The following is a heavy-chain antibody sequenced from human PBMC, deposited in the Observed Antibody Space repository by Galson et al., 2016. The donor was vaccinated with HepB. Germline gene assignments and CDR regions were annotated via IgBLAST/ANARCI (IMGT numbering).Heavy chain of an antibody. J-gene: IGHJ6*02. CDR3: ARVYSSSSPTYFYGLEV. CDR2: ITSSSSHI. V-gene: IGHV3-21*01. D-gene: IGHD6-6*01. CDR1: GFSFSSYS. Sequence: SLRLSCAASGFSFSSYSMNWVRQVPGKGLEWVSSITSSSSHIYYADSVKGRFTMSRDNAKNSLYLQMNSLRAEDTAVYYCARVYSSSSPTYFYGLEVWGQGTTVTVS.